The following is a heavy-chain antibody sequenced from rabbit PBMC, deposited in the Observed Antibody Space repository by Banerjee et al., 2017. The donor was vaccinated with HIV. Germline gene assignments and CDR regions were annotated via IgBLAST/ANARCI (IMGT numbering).Heavy chain of an antibody. CDR2: IGAGSSGTT. J-gene: IGHJ3*01. V-gene: IGHV1S40*01. D-gene: IGHD8-1*01. CDR3: ARDPCLSSYSLINL. CDR1: GIDFSSYYY. Sequence: QSLEESGGGLVQPGASLTLTCTASGIDFSSYYYMCWVRQAPGKGLEWIACIGAGSSGTTYYATWAKGRFTISKTSSTTVTLQMTSLTAADTATYFCARDPCLSSYSLINLWGQGTLVTVS.